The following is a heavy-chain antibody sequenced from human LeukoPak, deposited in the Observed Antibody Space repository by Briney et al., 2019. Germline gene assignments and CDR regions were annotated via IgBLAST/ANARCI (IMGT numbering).Heavy chain of an antibody. CDR2: IYTSGST. D-gene: IGHD2-15*01. CDR3: ARVGCSGGSCQLDY. J-gene: IGHJ4*02. V-gene: IGHV4-39*07. CDR1: GGSISSSSCY. Sequence: SETLSLTCTVSGGSISSSSCYWGWIRQPPGKGLEWSGSIYTSGSTNYNPSLKSRVTMSVDTSKNQFSLKLSSVTAADTAVYYCARVGCSGGSCQLDYWGQGTLVTVSS.